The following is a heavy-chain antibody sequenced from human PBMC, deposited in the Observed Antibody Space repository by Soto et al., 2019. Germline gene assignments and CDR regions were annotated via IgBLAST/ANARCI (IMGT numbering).Heavy chain of an antibody. D-gene: IGHD2-2*01. CDR1: GGTFSSYA. Sequence: QVQLVQSGAEVKKPGSSVKVSCKASGGTFSSYAISWVRQAPGQGLEWMGGIIHISGTANYAQKFQGRVTITADESTSTSYMELSSLRFEDTAVYYCARSQGSSTSLEIYYYYYYGMDVLGQGTTVTVSS. CDR2: IIHISGTA. V-gene: IGHV1-69*01. CDR3: ARSQGSSTSLEIYYYYYYGMDV. J-gene: IGHJ6*02.